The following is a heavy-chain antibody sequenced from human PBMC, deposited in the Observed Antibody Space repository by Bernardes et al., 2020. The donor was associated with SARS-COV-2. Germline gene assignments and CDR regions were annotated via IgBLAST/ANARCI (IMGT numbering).Heavy chain of an antibody. J-gene: IGHJ4*02. CDR1: GFSLSTSRMC. V-gene: IGHV2-70*12. CDR3: ARSLYSGSYYGHFDY. CDR2: IDWDDDK. D-gene: IGHD1-26*01. Sequence: GPTLVKPTQTLTLTCTFSGFSLSTSRMCVSWIRQPPGKALEWLALIDWDDDKYYSTSLKTRVTISKDTSKNQVVLTMTNMDPVDTATYHCARSLYSGSYYGHFDYWGQGTLVTVSS.